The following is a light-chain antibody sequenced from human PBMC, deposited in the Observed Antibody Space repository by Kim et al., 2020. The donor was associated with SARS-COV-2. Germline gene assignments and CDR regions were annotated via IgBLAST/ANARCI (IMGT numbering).Light chain of an antibody. CDR2: DAS. Sequence: RCLSPGVRATLSWRASQSVSSYLAWYQQKPGQAPRLLIYDASNRATGIPARFSGSGSGTDFTLTISSIEPEEFAVYYCQQRSNWYTFGQGTKLEI. CDR1: QSVSSY. CDR3: QQRSNWYT. V-gene: IGKV3-11*01. J-gene: IGKJ2*01.